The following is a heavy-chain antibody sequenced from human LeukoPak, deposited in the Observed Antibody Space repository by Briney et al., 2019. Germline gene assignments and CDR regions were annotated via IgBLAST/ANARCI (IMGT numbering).Heavy chain of an antibody. CDR3: AKGIAAAGTGYNY. Sequence: GRSLRLSCAASGFTFSSYGMHWVRQAPGKGLEWVAVIWYDGSNKYYADSVKGRFTISRDNSKNTLYLQMNSLRAEDTAVYYCAKGIAAAGTGYNYWGQGTLVTVSP. J-gene: IGHJ4*02. CDR1: GFTFSSYG. D-gene: IGHD6-13*01. CDR2: IWYDGSNK. V-gene: IGHV3-33*06.